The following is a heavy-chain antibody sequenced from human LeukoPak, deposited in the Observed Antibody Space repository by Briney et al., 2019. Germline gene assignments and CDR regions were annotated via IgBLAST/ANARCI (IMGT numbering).Heavy chain of an antibody. CDR2: INTNTGNP. V-gene: IGHV7-4-1*02. D-gene: IGHD3-10*01. J-gene: IGHJ4*02. Sequence: ASVKVSCKASGYSFTTYGMNWVPQAPGQGLEWMGWINTNTGNPTYAQGFIGRCVFSLDTSVSTAYLQISSLKAEDTVVYYCAREMVRGLMLSDSWGQGTLVTVSS. CDR3: AREMVRGLMLSDS. CDR1: GYSFTTYG.